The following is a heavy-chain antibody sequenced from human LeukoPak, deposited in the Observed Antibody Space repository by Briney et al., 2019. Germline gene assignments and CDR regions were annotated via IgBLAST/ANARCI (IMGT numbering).Heavy chain of an antibody. V-gene: IGHV1-18*04. D-gene: IGHD3-22*01. CDR1: GYTFSIYG. Sequence: GASVKVSCKASGYTFSIYGITWVRQAPGKGLEWMGWISDYNGNTTYAQKLQGRVTMTTDTSTSTAYMELRSLTSDDTAVYYCARECYYESSGFSQLSVYNDGMYVCGQGTTVTVSS. CDR3: ARECYYESSGFSQLSVYNDGMYV. CDR2: ISDYNGNT. J-gene: IGHJ6*02.